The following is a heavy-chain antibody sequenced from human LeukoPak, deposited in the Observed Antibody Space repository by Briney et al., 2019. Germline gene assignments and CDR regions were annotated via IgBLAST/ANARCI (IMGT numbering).Heavy chain of an antibody. V-gene: IGHV1-2*02. J-gene: IGHJ4*02. CDR2: INPNSGGT. CDR3: ARDIVGATRSRSMFDY. CDR1: GYTFTGYY. Sequence: ASVKVSCKASGYTFTGYYMHWVRQAPGQGLEWMGWINPNSGGTNYAQKFQGRVTMTRDTSISTAYMELSRLRSDGTAVYYCARDIVGATRSRSMFDYWGQGTLVTVSS. D-gene: IGHD1-26*01.